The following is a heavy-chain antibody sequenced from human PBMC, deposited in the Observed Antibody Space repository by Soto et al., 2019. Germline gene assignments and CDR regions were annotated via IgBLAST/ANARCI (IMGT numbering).Heavy chain of an antibody. Sequence: GASVKVSCKVSGGTFNSYAISWVRQAPGQGLEWMGGIIPIFGTANYAQKFQGRVTITADESISTAYMELSSLRSEDTAVYYCASRQPGDAFDIWGQGTMVTVSS. CDR2: IIPIFGTA. J-gene: IGHJ3*02. CDR1: GGTFNSYA. CDR3: ASRQPGDAFDI. D-gene: IGHD5-18*01. V-gene: IGHV1-69*13.